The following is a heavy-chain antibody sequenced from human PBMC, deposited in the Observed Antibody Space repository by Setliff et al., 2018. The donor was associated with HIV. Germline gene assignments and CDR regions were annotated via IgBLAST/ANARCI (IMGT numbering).Heavy chain of an antibody. CDR2: IFYSGST. CDR1: GGSISTYY. CDR3: ATLNSENRLGYFRH. D-gene: IGHD1-26*01. Sequence: SETLSLTCTVSGGSISTYYWSWIRQPPGKGLEWIGYIFYSGSTNYNPSLRSRSTMSVDTSKNQFSLKLSSVTAADTAVYFCATLNSENRLGYFRHWGQGTPVTVSS. J-gene: IGHJ1*01. V-gene: IGHV4-59*01.